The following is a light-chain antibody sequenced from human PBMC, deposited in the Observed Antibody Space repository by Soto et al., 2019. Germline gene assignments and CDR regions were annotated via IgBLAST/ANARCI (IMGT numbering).Light chain of an antibody. CDR1: SSNIGAGYD. V-gene: IGLV1-40*01. CDR3: QSYDSSLSGSDVV. Sequence: QSALTQPPSVSGAPGQRVTISCTGSSSNIGAGYDVHWYQQLPGTAPKLLIYGNSNRPSGVPDRFSGSKSGTSASLAITGLQAEDEADYYCQSYDSSLSGSDVVFGGGTKVTVL. J-gene: IGLJ2*01. CDR2: GNS.